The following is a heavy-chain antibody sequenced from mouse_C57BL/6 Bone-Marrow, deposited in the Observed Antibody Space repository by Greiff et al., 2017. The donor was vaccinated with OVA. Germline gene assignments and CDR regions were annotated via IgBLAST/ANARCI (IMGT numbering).Heavy chain of an antibody. J-gene: IGHJ3*01. CDR1: GYTFTSYW. CDR2: IDPSDSYT. Sequence: VKLQQPGAELVMPGASVKLSCKASGYTFTSYWMHWVKQRPGQGLEWIGEIDPSDSYTNYNQKFTGKSTLTVDKSSSTAYMQLSSLTSEDSAVYYCARSYDYDSWFAYWGQGTLVTVSA. V-gene: IGHV1-69*01. D-gene: IGHD2-4*01. CDR3: ARSYDYDSWFAY.